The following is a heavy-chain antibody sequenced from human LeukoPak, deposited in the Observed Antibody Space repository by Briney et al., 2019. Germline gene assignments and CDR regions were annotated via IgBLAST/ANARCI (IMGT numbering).Heavy chain of an antibody. V-gene: IGHV3-74*01. D-gene: IGHD2-2*01. Sequence: GGSLRLSCAASGFTFSTSWMHWVRQGPGKRLVWVSRIYSDGSFTSYADSVKGRFTISRDNAKNTVYLQMNSLRAEDTAVYYCARGQPGHAFDIWGQGTMVTVSS. J-gene: IGHJ3*02. CDR3: ARGQPGHAFDI. CDR2: IYSDGSFT. CDR1: GFTFSTSW.